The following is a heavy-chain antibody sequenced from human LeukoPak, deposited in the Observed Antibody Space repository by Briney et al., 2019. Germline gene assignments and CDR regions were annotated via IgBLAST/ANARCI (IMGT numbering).Heavy chain of an antibody. Sequence: GGSLRLSCAASGFTFSHAWMTWVRQAPGKGLEWVAATSHDEGNKYYADSVKGRFTISRDNSRNTLYLEVNSLRTDDTAVYYCARGPGLAMGKGYFDYCGQGTLVTVSS. CDR1: GFTFSHAW. J-gene: IGHJ4*02. D-gene: IGHD5-18*01. CDR3: ARGPGLAMGKGYFDY. V-gene: IGHV3-30-3*01. CDR2: TSHDEGNK.